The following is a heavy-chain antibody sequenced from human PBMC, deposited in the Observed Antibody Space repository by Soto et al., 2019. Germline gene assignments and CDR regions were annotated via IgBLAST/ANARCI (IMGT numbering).Heavy chain of an antibody. J-gene: IGHJ3*02. V-gene: IGHV3-23*01. CDR2: ISGSGDFI. CDR1: GFTFSSGA. CDR3: ARRYSSSGGRTFDI. D-gene: IGHD6-13*01. Sequence: EVQLLESGGGLVQPGGSLRLSCAASGFTFSSGAMSWVRQAPRKGLEWVSAISGSGDFIFYADSVKGRLTISRDNSKNTRNRKMTSLRAEDTAVYYCARRYSSSGGRTFDIWGQGTLVTVS.